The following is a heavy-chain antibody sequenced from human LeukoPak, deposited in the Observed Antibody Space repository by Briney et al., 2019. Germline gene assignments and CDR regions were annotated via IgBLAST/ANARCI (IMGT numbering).Heavy chain of an antibody. D-gene: IGHD2-15*01. CDR1: GFTFSSYA. CDR2: ISGSGGST. Sequence: GGSLRLSCAAFGFTFSSYAMSWVRQAPGKGLEWVSAISGSGGSTYYADSVKGRFTISRDNSKNTLYLQMNSLRAEDTAVYYCAKGALGYCSGGSCRGGDYWGQGTLVTVSS. V-gene: IGHV3-23*01. J-gene: IGHJ4*02. CDR3: AKGALGYCSGGSCRGGDY.